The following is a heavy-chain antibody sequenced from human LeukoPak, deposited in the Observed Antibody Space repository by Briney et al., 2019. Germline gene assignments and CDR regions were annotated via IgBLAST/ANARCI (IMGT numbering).Heavy chain of an antibody. V-gene: IGHV4-39*07. CDR1: GGSISSSSYY. D-gene: IGHD5-12*01. J-gene: IGHJ4*02. Sequence: SETLSLTCTVSGGSISSSSYYWGWIRQSPGKGLEWIGSIYYSGNTYYNPSLKSRVTISEDTSKNQFSLKLSSVTAADTAVYYCARAVYSGYDYYFDYWGQGTLVTVSS. CDR2: IYYSGNT. CDR3: ARAVYSGYDYYFDY.